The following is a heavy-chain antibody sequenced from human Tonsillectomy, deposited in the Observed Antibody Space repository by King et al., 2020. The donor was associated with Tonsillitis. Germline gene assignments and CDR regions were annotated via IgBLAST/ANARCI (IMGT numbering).Heavy chain of an antibody. J-gene: IGHJ4*02. CDR2: ISGSGGGT. V-gene: IGHV3-23*04. CDR3: VSGGVIVDY. D-gene: IGHD3-16*02. Sequence: VQLVESGGGLVQPGGSLRLSCAASGFTFSSYAMNWVRQAPGKGLEGVSVISGSGGGTYYADSVKGRFTISRDNSKNTLYLQMNSLRAEDTAVYYCVSGGVIVDYWGQGTLVTVSS. CDR1: GFTFSSYA.